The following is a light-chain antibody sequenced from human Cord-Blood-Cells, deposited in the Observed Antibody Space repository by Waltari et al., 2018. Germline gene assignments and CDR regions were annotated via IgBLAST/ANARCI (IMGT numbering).Light chain of an antibody. Sequence: HSALPQPPSLSGSPGHSITLSCTGTSSDGGGYHYVSWYQQHPGKAPKLMIYDVSKRPSGVSNRFSGSKSGNTASLTISGLQAEDEADYYCSSYTSSSTYVFGTGTKVTVL. CDR1: SSDGGGYHY. J-gene: IGLJ1*01. V-gene: IGLV2-14*01. CDR2: DVS. CDR3: SSYTSSSTYV.